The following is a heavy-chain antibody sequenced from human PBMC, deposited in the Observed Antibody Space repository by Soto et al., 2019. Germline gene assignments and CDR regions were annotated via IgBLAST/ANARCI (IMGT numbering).Heavy chain of an antibody. V-gene: IGHV3-21*01. CDR2: ISSSSSYI. CDR1: GFTFSSYS. D-gene: IGHD2-2*01. J-gene: IGHJ6*03. Sequence: PGGSLRLSCAASGFTFSSYSMNWVRQAPGKGLEWVSSISSSSSYIYYADSVKGRFTISRDNAKNSLYLQMNSLRAEDTAVYYCASYQLPYYYMDVWGKGTTVTVSS. CDR3: ASYQLPYYYMDV.